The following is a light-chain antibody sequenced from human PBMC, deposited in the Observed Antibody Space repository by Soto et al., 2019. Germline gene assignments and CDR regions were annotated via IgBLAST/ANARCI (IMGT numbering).Light chain of an antibody. CDR1: SSNIGAGYD. V-gene: IGLV1-40*01. CDR2: GNT. J-gene: IGLJ1*01. Sequence: QSVLTQPPSVSGAPGQRVTMSCTGSSSNIGAGYDVHWYQQLPGTAPKLLISGNTNRPSGVPDRFSGSKSGTSASLAITGLQAEDEADYYCQSYDSSLSGYVFGTGTK. CDR3: QSYDSSLSGYV.